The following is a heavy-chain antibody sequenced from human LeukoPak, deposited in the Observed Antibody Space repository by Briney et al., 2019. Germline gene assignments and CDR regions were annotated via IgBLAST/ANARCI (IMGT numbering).Heavy chain of an antibody. V-gene: IGHV3-74*01. Sequence: GGSLRLSCAASGFTFSSYWMHWVRQAPGKGLVWVSRINTDGSSTNYADSVKGRFTISRDNAKNTLYLKMSSLRADDTAVYYCARDTAVVGYYYMDVWGKGATVTVSS. CDR2: INTDGSST. CDR1: GFTFSSYW. J-gene: IGHJ6*03. D-gene: IGHD6-19*01. CDR3: ARDTAVVGYYYMDV.